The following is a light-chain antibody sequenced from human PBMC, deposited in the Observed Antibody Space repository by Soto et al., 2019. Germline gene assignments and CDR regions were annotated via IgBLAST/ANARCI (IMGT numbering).Light chain of an antibody. CDR1: SSNVGGYNY. Sequence: SALTQVASVSGSPGQSITISCTGTSSNVGGYNYVSWYQHHPGKAPKLMIYDVFTRPSGVSNRFSGSKSGNTASLTISALQAEDEADYYCTSWTSTSTYVFGSGTKVTVL. CDR3: TSWTSTSTYV. CDR2: DVF. J-gene: IGLJ1*01. V-gene: IGLV2-14*03.